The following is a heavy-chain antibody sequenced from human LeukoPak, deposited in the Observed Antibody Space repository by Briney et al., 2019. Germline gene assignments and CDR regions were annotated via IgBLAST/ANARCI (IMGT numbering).Heavy chain of an antibody. CDR1: GFTFDDYV. CDR3: ARDIEYSSSSGIGDAFDI. D-gene: IGHD6-6*01. CDR2: ISSSSSYI. J-gene: IGHJ3*02. V-gene: IGHV3-21*01. Sequence: GGSLRLSCAASGFTFDDYVMSWVRQAPGKGLEWVSSISSSSSYIYYADSVKGRFTISRDNAKNSLYLQMNSLRAEDTAVYYCARDIEYSSSSGIGDAFDIWGQGTMVTVSS.